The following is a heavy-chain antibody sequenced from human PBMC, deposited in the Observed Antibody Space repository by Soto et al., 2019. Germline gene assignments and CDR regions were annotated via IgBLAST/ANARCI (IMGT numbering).Heavy chain of an antibody. CDR1: GYIFTSYD. D-gene: IGHD3-3*01. J-gene: IGHJ4*02. Sequence: GASVKVSCKASGYIFTSYDINWVRQATGQGLEWMGWMNPNTGNTGYAQKFQGRVTMTRNTSISTAYMELNSLRSEDTAVYYCARGVVFGVVSQRGQGTLVTVSS. CDR3: ARGVVFGVVSQ. V-gene: IGHV1-8*01. CDR2: MNPNTGNT.